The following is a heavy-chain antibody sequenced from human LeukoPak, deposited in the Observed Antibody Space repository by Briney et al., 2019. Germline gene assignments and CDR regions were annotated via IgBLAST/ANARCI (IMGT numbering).Heavy chain of an antibody. CDR2: IYYSGST. Sequence: PSETLSLTCTVSGASISSYYWSWIRQPPGKGLEWIGYIYYSGSTNHNPSLKSRVTISLDTSKNQFSLKLSSVTAADTAVYYCAKKWREIAAAGDYWGQGTLVTVSS. D-gene: IGHD6-13*01. J-gene: IGHJ4*02. V-gene: IGHV4-59*01. CDR1: GASISSYY. CDR3: AKKWREIAAAGDY.